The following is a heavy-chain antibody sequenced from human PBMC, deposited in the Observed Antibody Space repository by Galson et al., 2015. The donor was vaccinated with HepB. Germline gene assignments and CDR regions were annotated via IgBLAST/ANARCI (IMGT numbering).Heavy chain of an antibody. J-gene: IGHJ4*02. Sequence: SVKVSCKASGYTFTGYSIHWVRQAPGQGLDWMGIINPSGGSTSSAQKFQGRVTMTRDTSTRTVYMELSSLRSEDTAVYYCAKPRGGVQEVYFDYWGQGTLVTVSS. V-gene: IGHV1-46*01. CDR2: INPSGGST. CDR1: GYTFTGYS. D-gene: IGHD3-16*01. CDR3: AKPRGGVQEVYFDY.